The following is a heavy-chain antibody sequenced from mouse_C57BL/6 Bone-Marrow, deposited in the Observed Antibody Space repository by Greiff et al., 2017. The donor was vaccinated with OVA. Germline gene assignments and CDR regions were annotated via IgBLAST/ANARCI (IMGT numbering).Heavy chain of an antibody. CDR3: TRPGSSPAWFAY. V-gene: IGHV6-6*01. Sequence: EVQLVESGGGLVQPGGSMKLSCAASGFTFSDAWMDWVRQSPEKGLEWVAEIRNKANNHATYYAESVKGRFTISRDDSKSSVYLQMNSLRAEDTGFYYCTRPGSSPAWFAYWGQGTLVTVSA. J-gene: IGHJ3*01. D-gene: IGHD1-1*01. CDR1: GFTFSDAW. CDR2: IRNKANNHAT.